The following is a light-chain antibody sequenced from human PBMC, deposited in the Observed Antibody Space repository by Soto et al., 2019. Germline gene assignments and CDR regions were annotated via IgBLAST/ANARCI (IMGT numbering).Light chain of an antibody. V-gene: IGKV1-39*01. Sequence: DIQMTQSPSSLSASVGDRVTITCRASQSVGNFLNWYQQKPGKAPKLLISAAFSLQSGVPSRFSGSVSGTHFTLTISSLQSEDLATYYCQQSYGTPPTFGQGTKVDIK. CDR1: QSVGNF. CDR3: QQSYGTPPT. CDR2: AAF. J-gene: IGKJ1*01.